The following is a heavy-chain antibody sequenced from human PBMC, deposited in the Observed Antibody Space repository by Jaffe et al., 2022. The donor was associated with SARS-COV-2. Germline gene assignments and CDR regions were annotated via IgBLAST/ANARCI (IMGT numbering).Heavy chain of an antibody. CDR1: GGSFSSYY. J-gene: IGHJ6*02. CDR2: INHSGST. V-gene: IGHV4-34*01. CDR3: AKRMTPYYYYGMDV. Sequence: QVQLQQWGAGLLKPSETLSLTCAVYGGSFSSYYWSWIRQPPGKGLEWIGEINHSGSTNFNPSLKSRVTISVDTSKNQFSLKLSSVTAADTAVYYCAKRMTPYYYYGMDVWGQGTTVTVSS. D-gene: IGHD2-15*01.